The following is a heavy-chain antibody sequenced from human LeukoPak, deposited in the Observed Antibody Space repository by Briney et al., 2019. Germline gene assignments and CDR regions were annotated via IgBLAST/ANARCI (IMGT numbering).Heavy chain of an antibody. J-gene: IGHJ4*02. CDR2: ISSCGGST. D-gene: IGHD6-6*01. CDR3: AKDRGGGYSSSSTGFDY. CDR1: GFTFSSYA. V-gene: IGHV3-23*01. Sequence: GASLRLSCAASGFTFSSYAMSWVRQAPGKGLEWVSTISSCGGSTYYADSVKGRFTISRDNSNNTLFLQMNSLRAEDTAVFYCAKDRGGGYSSSSTGFDYWGQGTLVTVSS.